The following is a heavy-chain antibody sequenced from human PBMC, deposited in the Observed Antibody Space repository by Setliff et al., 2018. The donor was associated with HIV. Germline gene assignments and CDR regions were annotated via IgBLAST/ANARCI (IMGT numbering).Heavy chain of an antibody. CDR1: GYTLTELS. D-gene: IGHD3-22*01. V-gene: IGHV1-24*01. Sequence: ASVKVSCKISGYTLTELSIHWVRQAPGKGLEWMANFDPEDGETFYAQKFQGRLTMTEDTSTDTAYMEMSGLTSEDTAVYFCSTGLGLYDNRHTAAGYLQHWGQGTLVTVSS. CDR2: FDPEDGET. CDR3: STGLGLYDNRHTAAGYLQH. J-gene: IGHJ1*01.